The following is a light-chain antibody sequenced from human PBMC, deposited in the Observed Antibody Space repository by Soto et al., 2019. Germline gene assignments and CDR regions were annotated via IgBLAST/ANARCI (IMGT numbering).Light chain of an antibody. J-gene: IGKJ4*01. V-gene: IGKV4-1*01. CDR3: QQYYSSPLT. CDR2: WAS. CDR1: QRLLYRSNNKNF. Sequence: DIVMTQSPDSLAVSLGERATINCKSSQRLLYRSNNKNFLAWYQQKPGQPPKLLIYWASTRESGVPDRFSGSGSGTDFTLTISSLQAEDVAVYYCQQYYSSPLTFGGGTKVEIK.